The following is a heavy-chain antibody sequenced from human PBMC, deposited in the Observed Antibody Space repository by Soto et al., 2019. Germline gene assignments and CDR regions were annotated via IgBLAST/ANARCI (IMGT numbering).Heavy chain of an antibody. J-gene: IGHJ4*02. V-gene: IGHV3-48*01. D-gene: IGHD2-2*01. Sequence: GGSLRLSCSTSGFILSDCAMNWVRQAPGKGLEWVSYISSSSSVIDYADSVKGRFTVSRDNARNSLYLQMNSLRAEDTAIYYCARMSSSVSPGCWGQGTLVTVSS. CDR1: GFILSDCA. CDR2: ISSSSSVI. CDR3: ARMSSSVSPGC.